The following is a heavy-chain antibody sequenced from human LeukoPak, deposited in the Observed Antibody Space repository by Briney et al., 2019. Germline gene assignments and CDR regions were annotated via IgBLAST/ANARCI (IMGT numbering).Heavy chain of an antibody. V-gene: IGHV3-23*01. CDR2: ISGSGGST. J-gene: IGHJ6*03. D-gene: IGHD3-10*01. CDR1: GFTFSSYA. CDR3: AKASIRGAYYYYYMDV. Sequence: PGGSLRLSCAASGFTFSSYAMSWVRQAPGKGPEWVSAISGSGGSTYYADSVKGRFTISRDNSKNTLYLQTNSLRAEDTAVYYCAKASIRGAYYYYYMDVWGKGTTVTVSS.